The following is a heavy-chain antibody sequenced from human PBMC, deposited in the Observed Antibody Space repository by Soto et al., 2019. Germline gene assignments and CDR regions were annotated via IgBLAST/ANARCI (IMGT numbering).Heavy chain of an antibody. CDR2: IHYNGNT. Sequence: SETLSLTCTVSGDSISSYSGSWVRQLPGKGLEWIGNIHYNGNTKYNPSLKSRVTMSPDTSKNQFSLRLISVTAADTAKYFCAREGNLGRWLQPLDFWGQGTLVTVSS. D-gene: IGHD5-12*01. V-gene: IGHV4-59*01. CDR3: AREGNLGRWLQPLDF. J-gene: IGHJ4*02. CDR1: GDSISSYS.